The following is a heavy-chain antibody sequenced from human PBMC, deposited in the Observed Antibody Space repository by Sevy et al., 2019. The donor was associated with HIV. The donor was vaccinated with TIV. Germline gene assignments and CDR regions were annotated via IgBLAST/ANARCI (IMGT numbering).Heavy chain of an antibody. Sequence: GGSLRLSCAASGFTFSTYNMNWVRQAPGKGLEWVSSISSTSNYINYEDSVKGRFTISRDNAKNSLYLQMNSLRAEETAVYYCARGGRWLADPQYFDYWGQGTLVTVSS. CDR2: ISSTSNYI. CDR3: ARGGRWLADPQYFDY. D-gene: IGHD6-19*01. CDR1: GFTFSTYN. J-gene: IGHJ4*02. V-gene: IGHV3-21*01.